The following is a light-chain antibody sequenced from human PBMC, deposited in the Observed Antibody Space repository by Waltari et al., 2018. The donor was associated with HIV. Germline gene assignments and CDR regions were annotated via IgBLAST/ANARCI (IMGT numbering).Light chain of an antibody. J-gene: IGLJ2*01. CDR2: EDS. CDR3: YSTDSSGIPL. CDR1: ALPKTY. Sequence: SYELTQPPSVSVSPGQTARITCSGAALPKTYAFWYQQKSGQAPVLVIYEDSKRPSGIPERFSGSSSGTMATLTISGAQVEDEADYYCYSTDSSGIPLFGGGTKLTVL. V-gene: IGLV3-10*01.